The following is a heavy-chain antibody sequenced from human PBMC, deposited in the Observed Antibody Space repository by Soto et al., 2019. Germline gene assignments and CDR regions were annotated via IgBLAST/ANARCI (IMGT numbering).Heavy chain of an antibody. V-gene: IGHV1-24*01. D-gene: IGHD3-10*01. CDR1: GYTLTELS. CDR2: FDPEDGET. CDR3: ATTYYYGSGSYNGPLC. Sequence: ASVKVSCKVSGYTLTELSMHWVRQAPGKGLEWMGGFDPEDGETIYAQKFQGRVTMTEDTSTDTAYMELSSLRSEDTAVYYCATTYYYGSGSYNGPLCWGQGTLVTVSS. J-gene: IGHJ4*02.